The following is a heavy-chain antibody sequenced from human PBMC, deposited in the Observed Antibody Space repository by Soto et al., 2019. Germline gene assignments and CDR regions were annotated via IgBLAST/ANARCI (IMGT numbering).Heavy chain of an antibody. D-gene: IGHD4-4*01. V-gene: IGHV4-59*08. J-gene: IGHJ4*02. Sequence: SETLSLTCTVSGGSVSSYYWGWIRQPPGKGLEWIGYIYYSGSTKYNPSLKSRVTMSVDTSNNQFSLKVSSVTAADTAVYYCARHSNRNYGLSYFDFWGLGALVPVSS. CDR1: GGSVSSYY. CDR3: ARHSNRNYGLSYFDF. CDR2: IYYSGST.